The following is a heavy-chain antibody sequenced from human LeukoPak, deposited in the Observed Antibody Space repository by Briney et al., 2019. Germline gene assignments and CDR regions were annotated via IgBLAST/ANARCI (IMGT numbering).Heavy chain of an antibody. CDR2: ISGSGGST. CDR3: TKDPFSGYSGYDLSYNY. J-gene: IGHJ4*02. Sequence: PGGSLRLSCAASGFTFSSYAMSWVRQAPGKGLEWVSAISGSGGSTYYADSVKGRFTISRDNSKNTLYLQMNSLRAEDTAVYYCTKDPFSGYSGYDLSYNYWGQGTLVTVSS. D-gene: IGHD5-12*01. CDR1: GFTFSSYA. V-gene: IGHV3-23*01.